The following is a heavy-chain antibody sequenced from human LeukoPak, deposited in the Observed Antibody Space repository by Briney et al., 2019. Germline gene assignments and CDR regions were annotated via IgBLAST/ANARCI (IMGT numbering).Heavy chain of an antibody. Sequence: GGSLRLSCEASGFTFSSYWMSWVRQAPGKGLEWVANIKQDGSEKYHVDSVKGRFTISRDNAKNSLYLQLNSLRAEDTAVYYCAREQYDFWSGYAYYYYMDVWGKGTTVTVSS. CDR2: IKQDGSEK. CDR3: AREQYDFWSGYAYYYYMDV. J-gene: IGHJ6*03. V-gene: IGHV3-7*01. D-gene: IGHD3-3*01. CDR1: GFTFSSYW.